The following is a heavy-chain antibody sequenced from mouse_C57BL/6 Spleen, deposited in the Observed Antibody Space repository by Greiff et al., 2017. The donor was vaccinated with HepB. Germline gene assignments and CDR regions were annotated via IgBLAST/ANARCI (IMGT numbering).Heavy chain of an antibody. Sequence: VKQSCKASGYTFTSYWMHWVKQRPIQGLEWIGNIDPSDSETHYNQKFKDKATLTVDKSSSTAYMQLSSLTSEDSAVYYCAKAYYYGSSYWYFDVWGTGTTVTVSS. V-gene: IGHV1-52*01. J-gene: IGHJ1*03. CDR3: AKAYYYGSSYWYFDV. CDR1: GYTFTSYW. CDR2: IDPSDSET. D-gene: IGHD1-1*01.